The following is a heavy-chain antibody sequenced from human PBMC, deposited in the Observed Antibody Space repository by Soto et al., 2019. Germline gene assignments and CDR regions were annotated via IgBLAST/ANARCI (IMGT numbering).Heavy chain of an antibody. Sequence: GGSLRLSCAASGFTFSINSMNWVRQAPGKGLEWVSSISSSSGYIYYADSVKGRFTISRDNAKNSLYLQMNSLRAEDTALYYCARDPYGDHYFDSWGQGTLVTVSS. CDR3: ARDPYGDHYFDS. CDR1: GFTFSINS. J-gene: IGHJ4*02. CDR2: ISSSSGYI. D-gene: IGHD4-17*01. V-gene: IGHV3-21*01.